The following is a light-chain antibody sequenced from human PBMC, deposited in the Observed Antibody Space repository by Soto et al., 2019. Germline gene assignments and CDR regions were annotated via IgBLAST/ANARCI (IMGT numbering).Light chain of an antibody. Sequence: QSALTQPPSASGSPGQSVTISCTGSSSDVGDYNYVSWYQQHPGKAPKLMIYDVSKRPSGVPDRFSGSKSGNTASLTVSGLQAEDEADYYCSSYAGSNIVVFGGGTKVTVL. CDR2: DVS. CDR3: SSYAGSNIVV. V-gene: IGLV2-8*01. CDR1: SSDVGDYNY. J-gene: IGLJ2*01.